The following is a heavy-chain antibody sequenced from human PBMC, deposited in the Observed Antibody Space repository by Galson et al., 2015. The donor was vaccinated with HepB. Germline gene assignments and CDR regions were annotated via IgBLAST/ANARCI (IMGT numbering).Heavy chain of an antibody. CDR3: ARWHCSGGSCYDRLDY. J-gene: IGHJ4*02. D-gene: IGHD2-15*01. Sequence: SVKVSCKASGYSFTSYAMNWVRQAPGQGLEWMGWINTNTGNPTYAQGFTGRFVFSLDTSVSTAYLEISSLKPEDTAVYYCARWHCSGGSCYDRLDYWGQGTLVTVSS. CDR1: GYSFTSYA. V-gene: IGHV7-4-1*02. CDR2: INTNTGNP.